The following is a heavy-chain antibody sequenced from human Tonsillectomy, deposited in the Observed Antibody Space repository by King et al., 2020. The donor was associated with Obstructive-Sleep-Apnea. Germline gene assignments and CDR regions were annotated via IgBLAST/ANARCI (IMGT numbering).Heavy chain of an antibody. J-gene: IGHJ6*02. CDR1: GYTFTGYY. CDR3: ARESGGPVNMTTSVGYYYYGMDV. V-gene: IGHV1-2*04. CDR2: INPNSGGT. D-gene: IGHD4-11*01. Sequence: VQLVESGAEVKKPGASVKVSCKASGYTFTGYYMHWVRQAPGQGLEWMGWINPNSGGTNYAQKFQGWVTMTRDTSISTAYMELSRLRSDDTAVYYCARESGGPVNMTTSVGYYYYGMDVWGQGTTVTVSS.